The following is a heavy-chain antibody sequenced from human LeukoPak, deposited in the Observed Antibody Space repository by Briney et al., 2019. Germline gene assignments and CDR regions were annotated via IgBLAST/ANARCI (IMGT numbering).Heavy chain of an antibody. CDR3: AMVRGVINWFDP. CDR2: INPNSGGT. D-gene: IGHD3-10*01. J-gene: IGHJ5*02. Sequence: ASVKVSCKASGYTFTGYYMHWVRRAPGQGLEWMGWINPNSGGTNYAQKFQGRVTMTRDTSISTAYMELSRLRSDDTAVYYCAMVRGVINWFDPWGQGTLVTVSS. CDR1: GYTFTGYY. V-gene: IGHV1-2*02.